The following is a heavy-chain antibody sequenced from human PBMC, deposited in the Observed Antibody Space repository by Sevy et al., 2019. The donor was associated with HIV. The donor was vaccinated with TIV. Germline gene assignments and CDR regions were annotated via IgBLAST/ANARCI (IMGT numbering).Heavy chain of an antibody. CDR1: GFSFSTYW. CDR3: AKGNSGSFDY. CDR2: IKQDESEK. V-gene: IGHV3-7*01. J-gene: IGHJ4*02. Sequence: GSLRLSCAASGFSFSTYWMHWVRQAPGKGLEWVANIKQDESEKYYVASVKGRFTISRDNAKNSVYLEMNSLRPEDTAIYYCAKGNSGSFDYWGQRTLVTVSS. D-gene: IGHD3-22*01.